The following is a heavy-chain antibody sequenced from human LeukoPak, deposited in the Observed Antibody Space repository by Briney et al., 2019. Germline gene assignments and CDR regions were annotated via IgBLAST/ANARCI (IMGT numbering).Heavy chain of an antibody. CDR2: ISYDGSNK. Sequence: GRSLRLSCAASGFTFSSYGMHWVRQAPGKGLEWVAVISYDGSNKYYADSVKGRFTTSRDNSKNTLYLQMNSLRAEDTAVYYCAKDRGGYSLKYYYGMDVWGQGTTVTASS. V-gene: IGHV3-30*18. CDR1: GFTFSSYG. D-gene: IGHD5-18*01. CDR3: AKDRGGYSLKYYYGMDV. J-gene: IGHJ6*02.